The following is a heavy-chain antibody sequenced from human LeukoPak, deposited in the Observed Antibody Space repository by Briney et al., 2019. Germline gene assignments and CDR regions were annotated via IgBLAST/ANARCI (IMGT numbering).Heavy chain of an antibody. V-gene: IGHV1-2*02. J-gene: IGHJ5*02. CDR3: ARDHYHGSGSYSNWFDP. D-gene: IGHD3-10*01. CDR2: INPNSGGT. CDR1: GYTFTGYY. Sequence: ASVKVSCKASGYTFTGYYMHWVRQAPGQGLEWMGWINPNSGGTNYAQKFQGRVTRTRDTSISTAYMELSRLRSDDTAVYYCARDHYHGSGSYSNWFDPWGQGTLVTVSS.